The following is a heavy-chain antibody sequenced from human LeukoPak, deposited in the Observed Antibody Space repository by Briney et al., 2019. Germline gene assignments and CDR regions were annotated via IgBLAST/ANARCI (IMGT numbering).Heavy chain of an antibody. CDR2: ISGDGGST. D-gene: IGHD2-8*02. V-gene: IGHV3-43*02. CDR3: ATTPTGGYHDPFDY. CDR1: GFTFDDYA. J-gene: IGHJ4*02. Sequence: GGSLRLSCTASGFTFDDYAMHWVRQVPGKGLEWVSLISGDGGSTSYADSVKGRFTISRDNSKNSLYLQMNSLRTEDTAFYYCATTPTGGYHDPFDYWGQGTLVTVSS.